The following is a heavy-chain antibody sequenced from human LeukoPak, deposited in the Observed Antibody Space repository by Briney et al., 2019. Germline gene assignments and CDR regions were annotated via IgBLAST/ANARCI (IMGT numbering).Heavy chain of an antibody. D-gene: IGHD3-22*01. CDR2: IYHNGST. CDR3: ARVEKRVGYDSGGLQSWRAFDI. Sequence: GSLRLSCAASGFTFSSYWMSWVRQAPGKGLEWIGEIYHNGSTNYNPSLKSRVTISVDKSKNQFSLKLSSVTAADTAVYYCARVEKRVGYDSGGLQSWRAFDIWGQGTVVTVSS. V-gene: IGHV4-4*02. J-gene: IGHJ3*02. CDR1: GFTFSSYW.